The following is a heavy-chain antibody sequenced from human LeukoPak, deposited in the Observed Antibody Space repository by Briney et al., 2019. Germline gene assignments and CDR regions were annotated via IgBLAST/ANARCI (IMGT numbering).Heavy chain of an antibody. V-gene: IGHV4-30-4*01. J-gene: IGHJ4*02. CDR2: IYYSGST. D-gene: IGHD5-18*01. Sequence: PSQTLSLTCTVSGGSISSGDYYWSWLRQPPGTGLEWIGYIYYSGSTYYNPSLKSRVTISVDTSKNQFSLKLSSVTAADTAVYYCARGSGYSYGIDYWGQGTLVTVSS. CDR1: GGSISSGDYY. CDR3: ARGSGYSYGIDY.